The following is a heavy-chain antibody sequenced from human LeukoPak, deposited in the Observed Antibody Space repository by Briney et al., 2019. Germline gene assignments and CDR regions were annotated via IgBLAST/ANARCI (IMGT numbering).Heavy chain of an antibody. Sequence: SETLSLTCTVSGGSISSYYWSWIRQPPGKGLEWIGCIYYSGYTNYKSSLKSRVTISVDTSKNQFSLKLSSVTAADTAVYYCARDRGTWNDDGFDYWGQGTLVTVSS. V-gene: IGHV4-59*01. CDR3: ARDRGTWNDDGFDY. CDR1: GGSISSYY. CDR2: IYYSGYT. J-gene: IGHJ4*02. D-gene: IGHD1-1*01.